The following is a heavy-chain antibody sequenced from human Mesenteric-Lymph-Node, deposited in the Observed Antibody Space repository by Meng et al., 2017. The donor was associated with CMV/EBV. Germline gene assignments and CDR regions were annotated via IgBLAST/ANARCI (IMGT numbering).Heavy chain of an antibody. CDR3: ARDLEVVGYCSSTSCYSLGMDV. Sequence: YYRHWVRQAHGQGLEWMGRINPNSGGPNYAQKFQGRVTMTRDTSISTAYMELSRLRSDDTAVYYCARDLEVVGYCSSTSCYSLGMDVWGQGTTVTVSS. V-gene: IGHV1-2*06. CDR1: YY. CDR2: INPNSGGP. J-gene: IGHJ6*02. D-gene: IGHD2-2*01.